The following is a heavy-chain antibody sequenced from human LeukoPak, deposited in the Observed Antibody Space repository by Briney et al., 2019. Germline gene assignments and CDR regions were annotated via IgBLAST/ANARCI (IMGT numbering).Heavy chain of an antibody. Sequence: GGSLRLSCAASGFTFTSYWMSWVRQAPGKGLEWVANIKDDGGERYYVDSVKGRFTISRDNTRNLLYLQMNSLRAEDTAVYYCGRDPDYDALDYWGQGTLVTVSS. J-gene: IGHJ4*02. D-gene: IGHD3-16*01. V-gene: IGHV3-7*01. CDR2: IKDDGGER. CDR1: GFTFTSYW. CDR3: GRDPDYDALDY.